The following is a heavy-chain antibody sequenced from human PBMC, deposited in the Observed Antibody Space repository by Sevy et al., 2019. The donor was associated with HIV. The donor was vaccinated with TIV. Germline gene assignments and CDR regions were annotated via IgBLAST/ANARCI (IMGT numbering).Heavy chain of an antibody. CDR1: GFTFNNYG. Sequence: GGSLRLSCAASGFTFNNYGMHWVRQAPGKGLEWVALIWYDGSKKYYADSVKGRFAISRDNSTNTLYLQMNSLRPEDTAVYDCASGPYYDFWSGRYWGQGTLVTVSS. D-gene: IGHD3-3*01. V-gene: IGHV3-33*08. CDR2: IWYDGSKK. J-gene: IGHJ4*02. CDR3: ASGPYYDFWSGRY.